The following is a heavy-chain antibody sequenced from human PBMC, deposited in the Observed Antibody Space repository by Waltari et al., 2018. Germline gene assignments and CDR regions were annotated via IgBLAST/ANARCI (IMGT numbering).Heavy chain of an antibody. D-gene: IGHD3-16*02. V-gene: IGHV3-30-3*01. Sequence: QVQLVESGGGVVQPGRSLRLSCVASGFTFSSYAMHWVRQAPGKGLEWVAVISYDGSNKYYADSVKGRFTISRDNSKNTLYLQMNSLRAEDTAVYYCARDPGGSYRSYFDYWGQGTLVTVSS. J-gene: IGHJ4*02. CDR1: GFTFSSYA. CDR3: ARDPGGSYRSYFDY. CDR2: ISYDGSNK.